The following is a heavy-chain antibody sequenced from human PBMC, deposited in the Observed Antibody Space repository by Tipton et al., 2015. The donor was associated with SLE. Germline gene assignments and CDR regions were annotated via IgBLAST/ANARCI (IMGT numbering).Heavy chain of an antibody. Sequence: TLSLTCGVNGGSFSGYHCNWIRQSPGKGLEWIGIFYYGGNTYYNPSLKSPVSISAGTSKNQFSLKLNSVTAADTAVYYCARGYCGGGVCYGRGFFDHWGQGNLVTVSS. V-gene: IGHV4-34*01. CDR3: ARGYCGGGVCYGRGFFDH. J-gene: IGHJ4*02. CDR1: GGSFSGYH. CDR2: FYYGGNT. D-gene: IGHD2-8*02.